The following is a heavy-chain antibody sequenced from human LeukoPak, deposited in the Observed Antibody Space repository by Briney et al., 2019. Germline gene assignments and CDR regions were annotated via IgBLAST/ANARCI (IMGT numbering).Heavy chain of an antibody. J-gene: IGHJ4*02. CDR1: GFTVSSNY. CDR2: IYNGDST. D-gene: IGHD3-22*01. CDR3: ARVGPGYDSSGY. V-gene: IGHV3-53*01. Sequence: GGSLRLSCAASGFTVSSNYMSWVRQAPGKGLEWVSVIYNGDSTYYADPVKGRFTISRDNSKNTLYLQMNSLRAEDTAVYYCARVGPGYDSSGYWGQGTLVTVSS.